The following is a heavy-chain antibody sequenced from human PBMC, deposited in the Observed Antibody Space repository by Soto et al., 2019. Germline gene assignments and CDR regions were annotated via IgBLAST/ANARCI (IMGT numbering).Heavy chain of an antibody. D-gene: IGHD1-26*01. CDR1: GGTFSSYA. V-gene: IGHV1-69*13. Sequence: VASVKVSFKASGGTFSSYAISWLRQAPGQGLEWMGGIIPIFGTANYAQKFQGRVTITADESTSTAYMELSSLRSEDTAVYYCAGEPVGATASFDYWGQGILVTVSS. CDR2: IIPIFGTA. J-gene: IGHJ4*02. CDR3: AGEPVGATASFDY.